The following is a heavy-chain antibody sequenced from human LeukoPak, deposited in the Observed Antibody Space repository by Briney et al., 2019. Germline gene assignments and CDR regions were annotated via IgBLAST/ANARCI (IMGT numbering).Heavy chain of an antibody. V-gene: IGHV1-2*02. J-gene: IGHJ4*02. CDR1: GYIFSDYD. CDR3: ARVRYGSGSYPYFDY. Sequence: GASVKVSCKASGYIFSDYDINWVRQATGQGLEWMGWMNPNSGGTNYAQKFQGRVTMTRDTSISTAYMELSRLRSDDTAVYYCARVRYGSGSYPYFDYWGQGTLVTVSS. CDR2: MNPNSGGT. D-gene: IGHD3-10*01.